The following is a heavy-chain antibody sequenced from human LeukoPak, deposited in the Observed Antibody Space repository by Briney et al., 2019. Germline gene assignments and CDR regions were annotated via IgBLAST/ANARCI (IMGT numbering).Heavy chain of an antibody. CDR1: GFTFSSYE. CDR3: AKGSGYYLGYFDY. CDR2: ISSSGSTI. Sequence: GGSLRLSCAASGFTFSSYEMNWVRQAPGKGLEWVSYISSSGSTIYYADSVKGRFTISRDNAKNSLYLQMNSLRAEDMALYYCAKGSGYYLGYFDYWGQGTLVTVSS. V-gene: IGHV3-48*03. J-gene: IGHJ4*02. D-gene: IGHD3-22*01.